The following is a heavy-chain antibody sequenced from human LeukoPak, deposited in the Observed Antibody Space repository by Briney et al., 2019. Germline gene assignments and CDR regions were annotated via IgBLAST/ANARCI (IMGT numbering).Heavy chain of an antibody. CDR1: GGSISIYY. CDR3: ASHILTGYPDAFDI. J-gene: IGHJ3*02. V-gene: IGHV4-59*01. Sequence: SETLSLTCTVSGGSISIYYWSWIRQPPGKGLEWIGYIYYSGSTNYNPSLKSRVTISVDTSKNQFSLKLSSVTAADTAVYYCASHILTGYPDAFDIWGQGTMVTVSS. CDR2: IYYSGST. D-gene: IGHD3-9*01.